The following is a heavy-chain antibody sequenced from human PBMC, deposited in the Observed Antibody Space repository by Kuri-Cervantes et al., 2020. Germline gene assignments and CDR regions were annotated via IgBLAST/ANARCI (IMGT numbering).Heavy chain of an antibody. Sequence: GSLRLSCTVSGSSIGSGTYYWGWIRQPPGKGLEWIGSIYYSKSHYYNPSLKSRVTLSVDTSKNQFSLNLTSVTAADTAVYYCARHRWFRALDYWGQGALVTVSS. CDR2: IYYSKSH. CDR3: ARHRWFRALDY. CDR1: GSSIGSGTYY. V-gene: IGHV4-39*01. J-gene: IGHJ4*02. D-gene: IGHD2-15*01.